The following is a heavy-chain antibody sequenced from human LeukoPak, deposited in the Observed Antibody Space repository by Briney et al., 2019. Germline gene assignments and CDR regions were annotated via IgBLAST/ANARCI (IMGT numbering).Heavy chain of an antibody. J-gene: IGHJ6*03. V-gene: IGHV3-7*01. CDR3: AREMVEMATKLAYYMDV. D-gene: IGHD5-24*01. Sequence: PGGSLRLSCAASGFTFSSYWMRWVRQAPGKGLEWVANIKQDGSEKYYVDSVKGRFTISRDNAKNSLYLQMNSLRAEDTAVYYCAREMVEMATKLAYYMDVWGKGTTVTVSS. CDR1: GFTFSSYW. CDR2: IKQDGSEK.